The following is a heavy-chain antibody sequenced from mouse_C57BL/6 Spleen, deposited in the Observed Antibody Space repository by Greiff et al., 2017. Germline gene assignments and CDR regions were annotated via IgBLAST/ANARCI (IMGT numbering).Heavy chain of an antibody. CDR2: IDPSDSYT. CDR3: ARAWYGNYGYFEV. CDR1: GYTFTSYW. J-gene: IGHJ1*03. D-gene: IGHD2-10*02. Sequence: QVQLQQPGAELVMPGASVKLSCKASGYTFTSYWMHWVKQRPGQGLEWIGEIDPSDSYTNYNQKFKGKSTLTVDKSSSTAYMQLSSLTSEDSAVYYCARAWYGNYGYFEVWGTGTTVTVSS. V-gene: IGHV1-69*01.